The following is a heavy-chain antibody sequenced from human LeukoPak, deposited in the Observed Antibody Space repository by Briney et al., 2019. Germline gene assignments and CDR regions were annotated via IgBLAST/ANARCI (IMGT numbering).Heavy chain of an antibody. D-gene: IGHD6-6*01. Sequence: GGSLRLSCAASGFTFDDYAMHWVRQAPGKGLEWVSGINWNSDRIGYADSVKGRFTISRDNAKNSLYLQMSSLRAEDTALYYCAKDSSSSPYYGMDVWGQGTTVTVSS. CDR2: INWNSDRI. CDR3: AKDSSSSPYYGMDV. CDR1: GFTFDDYA. J-gene: IGHJ6*02. V-gene: IGHV3-9*01.